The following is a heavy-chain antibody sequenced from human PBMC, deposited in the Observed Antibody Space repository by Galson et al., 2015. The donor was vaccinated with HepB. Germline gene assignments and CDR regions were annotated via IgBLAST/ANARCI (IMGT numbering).Heavy chain of an antibody. CDR1: GFTFSSYG. J-gene: IGHJ4*02. CDR3: ARVRGDDYGDSYFDY. Sequence: SLRLSCAASGFTFSSYGMHWVRQAPGKGLEWVAVIWYDGSNKYYADSVKGRFTISRDNSKNTLYLQMNSLRAEDTAVYYCARVRGDDYGDSYFDYWGQGTLVTVSS. V-gene: IGHV3-33*08. CDR2: IWYDGSNK. D-gene: IGHD4-17*01.